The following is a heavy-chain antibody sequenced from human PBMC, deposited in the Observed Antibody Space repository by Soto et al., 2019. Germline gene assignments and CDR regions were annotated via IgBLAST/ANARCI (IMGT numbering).Heavy chain of an antibody. CDR1: GYSFTSYW. CDR2: IYPGDSDT. Sequence: LGESLKISCKGSGYSFTSYWIGWVRQMPGKGLEWMGIIYPGDSDTRYSPYFQGQVTISADKSISTAYLQWSSLKASDTAMYYCARIRCGGDCYYPESYFDYWGQGTLVTVSS. CDR3: ARIRCGGDCYYPESYFDY. J-gene: IGHJ4*02. D-gene: IGHD2-21*02. V-gene: IGHV5-51*01.